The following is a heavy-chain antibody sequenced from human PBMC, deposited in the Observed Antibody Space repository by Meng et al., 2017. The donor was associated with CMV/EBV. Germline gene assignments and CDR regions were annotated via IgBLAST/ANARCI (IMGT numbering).Heavy chain of an antibody. CDR3: ATGDYYYYMDV. CDR2: IYYSGST. V-gene: IGHV4-39*07. J-gene: IGHJ6*03. CDR1: GGSISSSSYY. Sequence: QVQLQESGPGLGKPSDTLSLTCTVSGGSISSSSYYWGWIRQPPGKGLEWIGSIYYSGSTYYNPSLKSRVTISVDTSKNQFSLKLSSVTAADTAVYYCATGDYYYYMDVWGKGTTVTVSS. D-gene: IGHD3-10*01.